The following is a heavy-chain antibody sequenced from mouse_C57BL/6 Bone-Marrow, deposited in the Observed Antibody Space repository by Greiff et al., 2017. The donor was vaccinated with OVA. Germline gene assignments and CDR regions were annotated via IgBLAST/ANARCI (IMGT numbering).Heavy chain of an antibody. V-gene: IGHV1-26*01. J-gene: IGHJ2*01. Sequence: VQLQQSGPELVKPGASVKISCKASGYTFTDYYMNWVKQSHGKSLEWIGDINPNNGGTSYNQKFKGKATLTVDKSSSTAYMELRSLTSEDSAVYYCAREITTVVANGYWGQGTTLTVSS. CDR1: GYTFTDYY. D-gene: IGHD1-1*01. CDR2: INPNNGGT. CDR3: AREITTVVANGY.